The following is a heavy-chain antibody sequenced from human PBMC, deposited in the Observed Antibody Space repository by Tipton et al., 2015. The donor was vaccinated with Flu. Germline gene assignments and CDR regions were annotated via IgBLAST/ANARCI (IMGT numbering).Heavy chain of an antibody. V-gene: IGHV3-11*04. J-gene: IGHJ4*02. Sequence: LSLTCTVSGGSISSSSYYWGWIRQAPGKGLEWVSYISSSGSTIYYADSVKGRFTISRDNAKNSLYLQMNSLRAEDTAVYYCARNTLTGGQGTLVTVSS. D-gene: IGHD3-16*01. CDR3: ARNTLT. CDR2: ISSSGSTI. CDR1: GGSISSSSYY.